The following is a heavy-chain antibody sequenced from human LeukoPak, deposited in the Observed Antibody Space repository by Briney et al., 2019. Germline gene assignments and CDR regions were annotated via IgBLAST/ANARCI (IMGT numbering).Heavy chain of an antibody. V-gene: IGHV5-51*01. J-gene: IGHJ4*02. CDR2: IYPGDSDT. D-gene: IGHD2-15*01. CDR1: GYSFTSYW. Sequence: GESLQISCKGSGYSFTSYWIGWVRQMPGKGLEWMGIIYPGDSDTRYSPSFQGQVTISADKSISTAYLQWSSLKASDTAMYYCARLVNVVVVAATFGYFDYWGQGTLVTVSS. CDR3: ARLVNVVVVAATFGYFDY.